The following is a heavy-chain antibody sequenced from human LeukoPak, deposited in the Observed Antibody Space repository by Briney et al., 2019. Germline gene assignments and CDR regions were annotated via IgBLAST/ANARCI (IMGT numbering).Heavy chain of an antibody. Sequence: GSLRLSCAASGFTFSSYWMSWVRQPPGKGLEWIGEINHSGGTNYNPSLKSRVTISVDTSKNQFSLKLSSVTAADTAVYYCATSPIYDILTGSVFDYWGQGTLVTVSS. D-gene: IGHD3-9*01. J-gene: IGHJ4*02. CDR2: INHSGGT. CDR1: GFTFSSYW. CDR3: ATSPIYDILTGSVFDY. V-gene: IGHV4-34*08.